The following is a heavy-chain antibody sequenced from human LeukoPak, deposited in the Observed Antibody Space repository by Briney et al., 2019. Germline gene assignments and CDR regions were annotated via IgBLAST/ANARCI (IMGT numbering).Heavy chain of an antibody. V-gene: IGHV3-74*01. CDR1: GFTLSSYW. J-gene: IGHJ3*02. CDR2: INSDGSST. D-gene: IGHD1-7*01. Sequence: GGSLRLSCAASGFTLSSYWMHWVRQAPGKGLVWVSCINSDGSSTRYADSVKGRFTISRDNAKNTLYLQMNSLRAEDTAVYYCATGNYHAFGIWGQGTMVTASS. CDR3: ATGNYHAFGI.